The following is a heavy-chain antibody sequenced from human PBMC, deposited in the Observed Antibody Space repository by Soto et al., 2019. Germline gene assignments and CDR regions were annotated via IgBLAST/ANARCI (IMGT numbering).Heavy chain of an antibody. J-gene: IGHJ4*02. CDR2: IDPSDSYT. CDR3: ARLRQDKSRSPGAVAGHHFDY. CDR1: GYSFTSYW. V-gene: IGHV5-10-1*01. D-gene: IGHD6-19*01. Sequence: GESLKISCKGSGYSFTSYWISWVRQMPGKGLEWMGRIDPSDSYTNYSPSFQGHVTISADKSISTAYLQWSSLKASDTAMYYCARLRQDKSRSPGAVAGHHFDYWGQGTMVTVYS.